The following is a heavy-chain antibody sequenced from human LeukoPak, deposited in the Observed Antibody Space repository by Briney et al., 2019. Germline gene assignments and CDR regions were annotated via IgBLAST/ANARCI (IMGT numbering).Heavy chain of an antibody. D-gene: IGHD5-18*01. CDR1: GYTFTSYG. CDR3: ASSRYSYGSYFDY. CDR2: ISAYNGNT. J-gene: IGHJ4*02. Sequence: ASVTVSCTASGYTFTSYGISWVRQAPGQGLEWMGWISAYNGNTNYAQKLQGRVTMTTDTSTSTAYMELRSLRSDDTAVYYCASSRYSYGSYFDYWGQGTLVTVSS. V-gene: IGHV1-18*01.